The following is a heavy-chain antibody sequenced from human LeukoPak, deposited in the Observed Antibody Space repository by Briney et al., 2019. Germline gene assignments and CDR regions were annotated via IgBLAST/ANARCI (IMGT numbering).Heavy chain of an antibody. CDR3: ARPYYSNYYYDH. CDR1: GYSISSGYY. D-gene: IGHD4-11*01. J-gene: IGHJ4*02. V-gene: IGHV4-38-2*01. Sequence: PSETLSLTCAVSGYSISSGYYWGWIRQPPGKGLEWIGSIYHSGSTYYNPSLKSRVTISVDTSKNQFSLKLSSVTAADTAVYYCARPYYSNYYYDHWGQGTLVTVSS. CDR2: IYHSGST.